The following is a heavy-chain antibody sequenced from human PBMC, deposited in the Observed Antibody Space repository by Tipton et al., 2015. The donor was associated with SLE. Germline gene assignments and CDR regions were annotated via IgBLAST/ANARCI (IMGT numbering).Heavy chain of an antibody. J-gene: IGHJ3*02. CDR3: ARVKTGTTSAFDI. V-gene: IGHV4-34*01. Sequence: TLSLTCAVYGGSFSGYYWSWIRQPPGKGLEWIGEINHSGSTTYNPSLKRRVTISVDTSKNQFSLKLSSVTAADTALYYCARVKTGTTSAFDIWGQGTMVTVSS. D-gene: IGHD1-7*01. CDR1: GGSFSGYY. CDR2: INHSGST.